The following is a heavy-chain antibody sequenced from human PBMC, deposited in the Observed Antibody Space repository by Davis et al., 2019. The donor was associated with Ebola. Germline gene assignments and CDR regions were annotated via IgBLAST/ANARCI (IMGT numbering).Heavy chain of an antibody. D-gene: IGHD6-25*01. CDR2: IYYSGST. J-gene: IGHJ3*02. V-gene: IGHV4-59*01. Sequence: SETLSLTCTVSGGSTSNYYWSWIRQPPGKGLEWIGYIYYSGSTNYNPSLKSRVTISVDTSKNQFSLKLSSVTAADTAVCYCARPGSGWTPDGFDIWGQGTMVTISS. CDR3: ARPGSGWTPDGFDI. CDR1: GGSTSNYY.